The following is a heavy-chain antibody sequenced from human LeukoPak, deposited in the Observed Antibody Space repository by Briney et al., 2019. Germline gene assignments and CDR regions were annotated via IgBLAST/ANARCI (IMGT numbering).Heavy chain of an antibody. CDR3: ARDSSGKYFDN. V-gene: IGHV3-33*01. CDR1: GFTFSSYA. J-gene: IGHJ4*02. CDR2: ISYDGSNK. Sequence: PGRSLRLSCAASGFTFSSYAMHWVRQAPGKGLEWVAVISYDGSNKYYADSVKGRFTISRDNSKNTLYLQMNSLRAEDTAVYYCARDSSGKYFDNWGQGTLVTVSS. D-gene: IGHD6-19*01.